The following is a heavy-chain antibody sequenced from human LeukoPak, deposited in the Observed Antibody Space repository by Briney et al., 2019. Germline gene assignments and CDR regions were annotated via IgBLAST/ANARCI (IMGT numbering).Heavy chain of an antibody. D-gene: IGHD5-12*01. CDR1: GFTFSDYY. Sequence: GGSLRLSCAASGFTFSDYYMNCIRQAPGKGLEWVSFISSSSSSTNYADSVKGRFTISRGNAKNSLYLQMNSLRAEDTAVYYCARAVLDSGYDYDAFDMWGQGTMVTVSS. J-gene: IGHJ3*02. CDR3: ARAVLDSGYDYDAFDM. V-gene: IGHV3-11*05. CDR2: ISSSSSST.